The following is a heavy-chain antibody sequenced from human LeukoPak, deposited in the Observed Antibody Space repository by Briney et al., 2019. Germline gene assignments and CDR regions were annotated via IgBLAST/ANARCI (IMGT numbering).Heavy chain of an antibody. J-gene: IGHJ4*02. CDR3: ARRTYGSGVGGY. V-gene: IGHV4-34*01. CDR2: INHSGST. D-gene: IGHD3-10*01. CDR1: GGSFSGYY. Sequence: SETLSLTCAVYGGSFSGYYWSWIRQPPGKGVEWIGEINHSGSTNYNPSLKSRVTISVDTSKNQFSLRLSSVTAADTAVYYCARRTYGSGVGGYWGQGTLVTVSS.